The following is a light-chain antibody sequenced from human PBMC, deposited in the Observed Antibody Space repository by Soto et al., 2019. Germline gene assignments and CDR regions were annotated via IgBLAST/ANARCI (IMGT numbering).Light chain of an antibody. CDR2: WAA. CDR1: QSVLYTSNNKNY. J-gene: IGKJ4*01. Sequence: DIVMTQSPDSLAVSLGERAAINCNSSQSVLYTSNNKNYLAWYQQKPGQPPKLLIYWAATRESGVPHRFNGSGSATDFTPTISSLQAEDVAVYYCQQYYSTLLLTFGGGTKVDI. CDR3: QQYYSTLLLT. V-gene: IGKV4-1*01.